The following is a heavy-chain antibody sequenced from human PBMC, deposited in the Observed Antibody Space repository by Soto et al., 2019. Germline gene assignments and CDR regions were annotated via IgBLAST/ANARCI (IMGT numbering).Heavy chain of an antibody. CDR1: GFTFSSYA. J-gene: IGHJ4*02. D-gene: IGHD2-21*01. CDR2: ISGSGGST. Sequence: GGSLRLSCAASGFTFSSYAMSWVRQAPGKGLEWVSAISGSGGSTYYADSVKGRFTISRDNSKNTLYLQMNSLRAEDTAVYYCAKGTYCGGDCYPLYFDYWGQGTLVTVSS. V-gene: IGHV3-23*01. CDR3: AKGTYCGGDCYPLYFDY.